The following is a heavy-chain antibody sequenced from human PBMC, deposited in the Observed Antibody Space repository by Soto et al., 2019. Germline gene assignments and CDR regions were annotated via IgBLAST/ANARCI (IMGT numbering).Heavy chain of an antibody. Sequence: SETLSLTCTVSGGSISNGGYYWNWVRQHPGRGLEWIGYIHYSGSTWYNPSLESRVTISVDTSKDQFSLKLRSVTAADTAVYYCARVRGSGNYAAYYFDSWGQGTLVTVSS. CDR3: ARVRGSGNYAAYYFDS. V-gene: IGHV4-31*03. CDR1: GGSISNGGYY. CDR2: IHYSGST. D-gene: IGHD3-10*01. J-gene: IGHJ4*01.